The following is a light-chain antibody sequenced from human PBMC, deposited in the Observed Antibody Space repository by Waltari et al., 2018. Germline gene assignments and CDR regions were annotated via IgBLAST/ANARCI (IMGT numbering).Light chain of an antibody. CDR3: QHYLRLPAT. CDR1: QIVNRY. J-gene: IGKJ1*01. CDR2: YAS. V-gene: IGKV3-20*01. Sequence: EIVLTQSPGTLSLSPGERATLSCRASQIVNRYLAWYQQKPGQAPRLLIYYASTRATGIPDRFSGSGSGTDFSLTISRLEPEDYAVYHCQHYLRLPATFGQGTKVEIK.